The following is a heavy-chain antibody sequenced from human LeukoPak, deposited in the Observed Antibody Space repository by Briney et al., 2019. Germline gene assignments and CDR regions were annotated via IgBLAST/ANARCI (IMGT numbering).Heavy chain of an antibody. D-gene: IGHD3-3*01. Sequence: PGGSLRLSCAASGFTFSSYGMHWVRQAPGKGLEWVAVIWYDGSNKYYADSVKGRFTISRDNSKNTRYLQMNILRAEDTAVYYCARESYYDFWSGYYTGYYGMDVWGQGTTVTVSS. CDR3: ARESYYDFWSGYYTGYYGMDV. CDR1: GFTFSSYG. CDR2: IWYDGSNK. V-gene: IGHV3-33*08. J-gene: IGHJ6*02.